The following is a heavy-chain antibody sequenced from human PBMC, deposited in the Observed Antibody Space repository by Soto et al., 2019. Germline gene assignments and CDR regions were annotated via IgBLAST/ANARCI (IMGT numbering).Heavy chain of an antibody. D-gene: IGHD1-26*01. Sequence: KASETLSLTCAVSGYSISSGYYWGWIRQPPGKGLEWTGSIYHSGSTYYNPSLKSRVTISVDTSKNQFSLKLSSVTAADTAVYYCARVPLGIVGATPYNWFDPWGQGTLVTVSS. J-gene: IGHJ5*02. CDR2: IYHSGST. CDR3: ARVPLGIVGATPYNWFDP. CDR1: GYSISSGYY. V-gene: IGHV4-38-2*01.